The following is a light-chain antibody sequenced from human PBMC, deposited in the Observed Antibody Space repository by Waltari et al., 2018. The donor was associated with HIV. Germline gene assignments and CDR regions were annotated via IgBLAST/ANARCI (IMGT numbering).Light chain of an antibody. Sequence: SYELTQPPSVSVSPGQMARITCSGDALPKQYAYWYQQKAGQAPVLVIYKERERPSGIPEQFSGSSSGTTVTLTISGVQAEDEADYYCESADSSLWVFGGGTKLTVL. V-gene: IGLV3-25*03. CDR2: KER. CDR3: ESADSSLWV. J-gene: IGLJ3*02. CDR1: ALPKQY.